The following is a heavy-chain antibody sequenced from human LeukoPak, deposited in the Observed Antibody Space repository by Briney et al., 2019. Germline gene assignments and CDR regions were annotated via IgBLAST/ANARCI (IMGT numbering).Heavy chain of an antibody. J-gene: IGHJ4*02. V-gene: IGHV3-7*01. CDR3: ARTLRSSGWYFRY. Sequence: PGGSLRLSCAASGFTFSSYWMSWVRQAPGKGLEWVANIKQDGSEKYYVDSVKGRFTISRDNAKNSLYLQMNSLRAEDTAVYYCARTLRSSGWYFRYWGQGTLVTVSS. CDR2: IKQDGSEK. D-gene: IGHD6-19*01. CDR1: GFTFSSYW.